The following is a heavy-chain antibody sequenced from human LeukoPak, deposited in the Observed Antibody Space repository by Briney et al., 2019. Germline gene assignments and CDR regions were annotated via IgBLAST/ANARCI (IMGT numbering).Heavy chain of an antibody. Sequence: GGSLRLSCAASGFTFSSYAMHWVRKAPGKGLEYVSAISSNGGSTYYANSVKGRFTISRDNSKNTLYLQVGSLRAEDMAVYYCARDKFGGYDHQLDYWGQGTLVTVSS. D-gene: IGHD5-12*01. CDR3: ARDKFGGYDHQLDY. CDR2: ISSNGGST. J-gene: IGHJ4*02. V-gene: IGHV3-64*01. CDR1: GFTFSSYA.